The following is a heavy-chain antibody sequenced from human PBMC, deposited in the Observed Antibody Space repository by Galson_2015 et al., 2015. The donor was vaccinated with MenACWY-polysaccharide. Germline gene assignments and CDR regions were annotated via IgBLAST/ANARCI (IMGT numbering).Heavy chain of an antibody. CDR2: IWYDGSKK. D-gene: IGHD6-19*01. J-gene: IGHJ4*02. Sequence: SLRLSCAASGLTFRSYGMHWVRQAPGKGLEWVAIIWYDGSKKYCVDSVKGRFTISKDNSKNMLYLEMNSLRVEDTAVYYCATSQPGLAVADWGQGTLVIVSS. CDR3: ATSQPGLAVAD. CDR1: GLTFRSYG. V-gene: IGHV3-33*01.